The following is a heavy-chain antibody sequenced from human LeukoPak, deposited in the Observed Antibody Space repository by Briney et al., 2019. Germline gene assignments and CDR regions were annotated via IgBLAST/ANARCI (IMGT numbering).Heavy chain of an antibody. CDR2: INPNSGGT. CDR1: GYTFTCYY. Sequence: ASVKVSCKASGYTFTCYYMHWVRQAPGQGLEWMGWINPNSGGTNYAQKFQGRVTMTRDTSISTAYMELSRLRSDDTAVYYCARDRSLRIVGATGRVGFAFDIWGQGTMVTVSS. J-gene: IGHJ3*02. V-gene: IGHV1-2*02. CDR3: ARDRSLRIVGATGRVGFAFDI. D-gene: IGHD1-26*01.